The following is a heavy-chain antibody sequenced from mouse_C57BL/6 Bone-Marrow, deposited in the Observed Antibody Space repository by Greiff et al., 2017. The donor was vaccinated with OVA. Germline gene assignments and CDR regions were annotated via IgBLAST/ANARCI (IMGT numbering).Heavy chain of an antibody. V-gene: IGHV1-18*01. Sequence: EVQLQQSGPELVKPGASVKLPCKASGFTFTDYNMDWVQQSHGKSLEWIGDINPNNGGTFYNQKFKGKATLTVDKSSSTAYMEARSLTSEETAGKYCATPRAYGSSYVYFDDWGTGTTVTVAS. CDR1: GFTFTDYN. D-gene: IGHD1-1*01. CDR3: ATPRAYGSSYVYFDD. CDR2: INPNNGGT. J-gene: IGHJ1*03.